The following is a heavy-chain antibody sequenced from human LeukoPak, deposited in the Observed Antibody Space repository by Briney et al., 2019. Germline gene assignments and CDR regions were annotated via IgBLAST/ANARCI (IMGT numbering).Heavy chain of an antibody. J-gene: IGHJ4*02. Sequence: ASVKVSCKASGYTFSSYGISWVRQAPGRGLEWMGWSSTYNGNTNYAQKLQGRVTMATETSTSTAYMELRSLRSDDTAVYYCARGNNGIFDSWGQGTLVTVSS. CDR2: SSTYNGNT. D-gene: IGHD1/OR15-1a*01. V-gene: IGHV1-18*01. CDR1: GYTFSSYG. CDR3: ARGNNGIFDS.